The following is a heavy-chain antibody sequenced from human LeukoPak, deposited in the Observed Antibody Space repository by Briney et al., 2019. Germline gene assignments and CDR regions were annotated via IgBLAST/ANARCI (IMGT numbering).Heavy chain of an antibody. CDR3: ARSLGLTYYYGSGSL. J-gene: IGHJ4*02. V-gene: IGHV3-30*02. Sequence: GGSLRLSCAASGFSFTSYAMHWVRQAPGKGLEWVAFIRDDGNNIHYADSVKDRFTISRDNAKNSLYLQMNSLRAEDTAVYYCARSLGLTYYYGSGSLWGQGTLVTVSS. CDR2: IRDDGNNI. D-gene: IGHD3-10*01. CDR1: GFSFTSYA.